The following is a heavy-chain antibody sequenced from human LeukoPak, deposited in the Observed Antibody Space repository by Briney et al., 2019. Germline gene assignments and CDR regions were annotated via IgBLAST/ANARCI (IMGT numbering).Heavy chain of an antibody. CDR3: ARDFSYYGDYVGNDY. J-gene: IGHJ4*02. V-gene: IGHV1-46*01. Sequence: GASVKVSCKASGYTFTSYYMHWVQQAPGQGLEWMGIINPSGDSTTYAQKFQGRVTMTRDTSTSTVHMKLSSLSSEDTAVYYCARDFSYYGDYVGNDYWGQGTPVTVSS. CDR2: INPSGDST. CDR1: GYTFTSYY. D-gene: IGHD4-17*01.